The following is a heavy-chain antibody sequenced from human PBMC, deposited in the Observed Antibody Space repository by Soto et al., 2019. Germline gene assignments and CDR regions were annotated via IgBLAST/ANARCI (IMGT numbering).Heavy chain of an antibody. D-gene: IGHD6-19*01. CDR3: ARAGWVDSSGYGPQYGMDV. J-gene: IGHJ6*02. CDR2: IYHSGST. Sequence: SETLSLTCAVSGGSISSSNWWSWVRQPPGKGLEWIGEIYHSGSTNYNPPLKSRVTISVDKSKNQFSLKLSSVTAADTAVYYCARAGWVDSSGYGPQYGMDVWGQGTTVTVSS. V-gene: IGHV4-4*02. CDR1: GGSISSSNW.